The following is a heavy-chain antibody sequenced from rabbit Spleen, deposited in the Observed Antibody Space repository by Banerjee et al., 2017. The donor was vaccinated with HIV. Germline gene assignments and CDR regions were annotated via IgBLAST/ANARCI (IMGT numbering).Heavy chain of an antibody. D-gene: IGHD1-1*01. CDR1: GFTISSSYW. V-gene: IGHV1S45*01. J-gene: IGHJ6*01. CDR2: IDAGSSAFT. CDR3: ARDTSSSFSSYGMDL. Sequence: EESGGDLVKPEGSLTLTCTASGFTISSSYWICWVRQAPGKGLEWIACIDAGSSAFTYFATWAKGRFTISKTSSTTVTLQMTRLTAADTATYFCARDTSSSFSSYGMDLWGQGTLVTVS.